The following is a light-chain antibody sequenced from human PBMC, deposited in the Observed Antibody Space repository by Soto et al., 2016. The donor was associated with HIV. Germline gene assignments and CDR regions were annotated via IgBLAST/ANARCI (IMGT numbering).Light chain of an antibody. Sequence: DIQMTQSLSSVSASVGDTVTITCRASQDISSWLAWYQQKPGKAPNLLIYAASNLQSGVPSRFSGSGSGTDFTLTISSLQPEDFATCYCQQANGFPLLTFGGGTKVEVK. CDR1: QDISSW. V-gene: IGKV1-12*01. CDR3: QQANGFPLLT. J-gene: IGKJ4*01. CDR2: AAS.